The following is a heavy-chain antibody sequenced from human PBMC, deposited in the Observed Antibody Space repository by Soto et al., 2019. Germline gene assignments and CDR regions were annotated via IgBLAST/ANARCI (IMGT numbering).Heavy chain of an antibody. CDR3: ARVDTYYYDSSGYYEGYYYYGMDV. V-gene: IGHV3-11*01. D-gene: IGHD3-22*01. J-gene: IGHJ6*02. Sequence: VRLSCAASGFTFSDYYMSWIRQAPGKGLEWVSYVSSSGSTIYYADSVKGRFTISRDNAKNSLYLQMNSLRAEDTAVYYCARVDTYYYDSSGYYEGYYYYGMDVWGQGTTVTVSS. CDR2: VSSSGSTI. CDR1: GFTFSDYY.